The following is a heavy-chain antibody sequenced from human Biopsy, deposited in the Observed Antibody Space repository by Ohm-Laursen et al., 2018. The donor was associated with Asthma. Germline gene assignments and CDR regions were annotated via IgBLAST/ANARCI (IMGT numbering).Heavy chain of an antibody. CDR1: GITFSTYG. CDR3: ARKIAARGGMGV. CDR2: IWYDGRKK. Sequence: SLRLSCTASGITFSTYGMHWVRQAPGKGLEWVSFIWYDGRKKTHADSVKGRFTISRDNSKNTLYLQMNSLRAEDTAVYYCARKIAARGGMGVWGQGTTVTVSS. D-gene: IGHD6-6*01. V-gene: IGHV3-33*01. J-gene: IGHJ6*02.